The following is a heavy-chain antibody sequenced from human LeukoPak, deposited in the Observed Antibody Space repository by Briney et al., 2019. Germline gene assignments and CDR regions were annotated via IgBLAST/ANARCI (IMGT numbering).Heavy chain of an antibody. Sequence: GASVKVSCKASGYTFTSYGISWVRQAPGQGLEWMGWISAYNGNTNYAQKLQGRVTMTTDTSTSTAYMELRSLRPDDTAVYYCARASWQWLDAGDFDYWGQGTLVTVSS. J-gene: IGHJ4*02. V-gene: IGHV1-18*01. CDR2: ISAYNGNT. CDR1: GYTFTSYG. D-gene: IGHD6-19*01. CDR3: ARASWQWLDAGDFDY.